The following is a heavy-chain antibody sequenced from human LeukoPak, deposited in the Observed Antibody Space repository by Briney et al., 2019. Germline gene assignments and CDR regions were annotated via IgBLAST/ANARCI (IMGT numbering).Heavy chain of an antibody. CDR1: GYTFTGYY. Sequence: GASVKVSCKASGYTFTGYYMHWVRQAPGQGLEWMGWINPNSGGTNYPQKFQGRVTMTRDTSISTAYMELSRLRSDDTAVYYCARAKAVFDAFDIWGQGTMVTVSS. V-gene: IGHV1-2*02. J-gene: IGHJ3*02. CDR3: ARAKAVFDAFDI. CDR2: INPNSGGT. D-gene: IGHD5/OR15-5a*01.